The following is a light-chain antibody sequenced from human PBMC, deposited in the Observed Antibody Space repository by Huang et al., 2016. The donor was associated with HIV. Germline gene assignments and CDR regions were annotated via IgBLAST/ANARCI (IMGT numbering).Light chain of an antibody. CDR1: QDIGNY. J-gene: IGKJ1*01. Sequence: DIQMTQSPSSLSASVGDRVTITCQASQDIGNYLNWYQQKPGQAPKLLIFDASNLETRVPSRFSGSGSGTDVTFTISTLQPEDIATYYCQQYDSLPPWTFGQGTRVEI. CDR3: QQYDSLPPWT. V-gene: IGKV1-33*01. CDR2: DAS.